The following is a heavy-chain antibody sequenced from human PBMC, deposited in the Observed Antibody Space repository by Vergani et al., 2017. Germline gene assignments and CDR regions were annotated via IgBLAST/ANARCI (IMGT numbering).Heavy chain of an antibody. CDR3: ARGSYEDGGWFYP. Sequence: QVQLQESGPGLVKPSQTLSLTCTVSGGSISSGDYHWSWIRQPPGKGLEWIGYIYYSGSTYSSPSHKRRVTISVDTSKNQFSLKLSSVTAADTAVYYCARGSYEDGGWFYPWGQGTLVTVSS. CDR1: GGSISSGDYH. CDR2: IYYSGST. V-gene: IGHV4-30-4*08. J-gene: IGHJ5*02. D-gene: IGHD2-8*01.